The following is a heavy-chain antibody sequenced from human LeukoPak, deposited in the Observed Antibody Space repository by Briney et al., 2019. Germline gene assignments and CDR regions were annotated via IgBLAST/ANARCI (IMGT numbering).Heavy chain of an antibody. CDR1: GGSISSHF. CDR3: ARDSYYYGSGGRWFDP. Sequence: PSETLSLTCTVSGGSISSHFWTWIRQSPGKGLEWIGYIYYRGNTNYNPSLRSRVTISIDTSKNQFSLSLTSVTAADTAVYYCARDSYYYGSGGRWFDPWGQGTLVTVSS. J-gene: IGHJ5*02. CDR2: IYYRGNT. D-gene: IGHD3-10*01. V-gene: IGHV4-59*11.